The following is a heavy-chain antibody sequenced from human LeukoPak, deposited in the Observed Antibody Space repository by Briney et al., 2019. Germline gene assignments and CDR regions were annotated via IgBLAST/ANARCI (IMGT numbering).Heavy chain of an antibody. CDR2: ISSNGGST. CDR3: ARYGGAFADY. Sequence: GGSLRLSCAASGFTFNSYAMHWVRQAPGKGLEYVSAISSNGGSTYYANSVKGRFTISRDNSKNTLYLQMGSLRPEDIAVYYCARYGGAFADYWGQGTLVTVSS. CDR1: GFTFNSYA. J-gene: IGHJ4*02. D-gene: IGHD3-16*01. V-gene: IGHV3-64*01.